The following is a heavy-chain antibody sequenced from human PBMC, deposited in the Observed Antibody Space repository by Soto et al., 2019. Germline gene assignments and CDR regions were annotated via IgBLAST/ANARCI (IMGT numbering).Heavy chain of an antibody. D-gene: IGHD2-21*01. CDR2: ISSNVGTT. CDR3: AEEDWAN. Sequence: EVQLLESGGGLVQPGGSLRLSCAASGFTFSNYVMNWVRQAPGKGLEWVSAISSNVGTTYYADSVKGRFTISRDNSKNTLYLQMNSLRAKDTAVDYCAEEDWANWGPGTLFTVSS. J-gene: IGHJ4*02. CDR1: GFTFSNYV. V-gene: IGHV3-23*01.